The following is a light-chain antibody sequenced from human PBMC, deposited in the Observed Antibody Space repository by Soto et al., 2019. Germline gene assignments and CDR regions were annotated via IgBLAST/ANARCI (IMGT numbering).Light chain of an antibody. Sequence: DIQMTQSPSSLSASVGDSVTITCRPSQSISTFLNWYKQKPGKAPKLLISATSNLENGVPSRLSGSGSGTDFALNITSLKPEEFATEICQQSYSTCAFGQGTKVDI. CDR1: QSISTF. V-gene: IGKV1-39*01. J-gene: IGKJ1*01. CDR3: QQSYSTCA. CDR2: ATS.